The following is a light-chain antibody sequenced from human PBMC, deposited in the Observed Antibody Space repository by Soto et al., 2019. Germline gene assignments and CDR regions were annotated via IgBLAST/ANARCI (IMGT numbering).Light chain of an antibody. CDR3: QAWDSSHVV. V-gene: IGLV3-1*01. Sequence: SYELTQPPSVSVSPGQTASITCSGNKLGDKYACWYQQKPGQSPVMVIYQDNKRPSGISERFSGSNSGNTATLTISGTQSLDEADYYCQAWDSSHVVFGGGTQLTVL. CDR2: QDN. J-gene: IGLJ2*01. CDR1: KLGDKY.